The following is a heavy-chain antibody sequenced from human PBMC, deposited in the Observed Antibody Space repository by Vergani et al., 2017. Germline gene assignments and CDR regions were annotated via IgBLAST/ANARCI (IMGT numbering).Heavy chain of an antibody. D-gene: IGHD3-10*01. CDR2: IYPGDSDT. CDR1: GYSFTSYW. J-gene: IGHJ5*02. Sequence: EVQLVQCGAEVKKPGESLKISCKGSGYSFTSYWIGWVCQMPGKGLEWMGIIYPGDSDTRYSPSFQGQVTISADKSISTAYLQWGSLKASDTAMYYCARSMVRGVIIRWFDPWGQGTLVTVSS. V-gene: IGHV5-51*01. CDR3: ARSMVRGVIIRWFDP.